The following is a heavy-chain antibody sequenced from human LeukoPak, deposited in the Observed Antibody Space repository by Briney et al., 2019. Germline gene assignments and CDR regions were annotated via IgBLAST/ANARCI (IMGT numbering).Heavy chain of an antibody. CDR3: ARDGAGYSNLELH. Sequence: PGGSLRLSCAASGLIVSNNYMSWVRQAPGKGLEWVSVIYSGGSTFYADSVKGRFTISRDNSKNTLYLQMNSLRAEDTAVYYCARDGAGYSNLELHWGQGTLVTVSS. CDR1: GLIVSNNY. V-gene: IGHV3-53*01. D-gene: IGHD6-13*01. CDR2: IYSGGST. J-gene: IGHJ4*02.